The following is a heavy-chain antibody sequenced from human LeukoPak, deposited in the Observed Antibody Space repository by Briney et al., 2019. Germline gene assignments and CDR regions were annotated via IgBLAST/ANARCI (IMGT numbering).Heavy chain of an antibody. D-gene: IGHD5-18*01. CDR1: GYTFTGYY. CDR3: ARGSFSADAPLVLDYFHH. J-gene: IGHJ1*01. Sequence: ASVKVSCKASGYTFTGYYIHWVRQAPEQGLEWMRWINPNSGGTNYAQKFQGRVTMTRDTSISTAYMELSRLKSDDTAVYYCARGSFSADAPLVLDYFHHWGQGTLVTVSS. V-gene: IGHV1-2*02. CDR2: INPNSGGT.